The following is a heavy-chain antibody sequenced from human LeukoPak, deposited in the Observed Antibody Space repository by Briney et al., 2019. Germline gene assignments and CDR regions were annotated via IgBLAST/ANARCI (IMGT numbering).Heavy chain of an antibody. CDR3: ARGEDAFHI. J-gene: IGHJ3*02. CDR2: IYYSRST. Sequence: SETLSLTCTVPGGSISSYYWSWIRQPPGKGLEWIGYIYYSRSTNYNPSLKSRVTISVDTSKNQFSLKLSSVTAADTAIYYCARGEDAFHIWGQGAVVTVSS. V-gene: IGHV4-59*01. CDR1: GGSISSYY.